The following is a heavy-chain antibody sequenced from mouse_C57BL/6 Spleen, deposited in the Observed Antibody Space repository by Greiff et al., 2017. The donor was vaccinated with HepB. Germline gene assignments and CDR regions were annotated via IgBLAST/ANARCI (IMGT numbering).Heavy chain of an antibody. D-gene: IGHD1-1*01. J-gene: IGHJ1*03. Sequence: VQLKQSGAELVRPGASVKLSCTASGFNIKDDYMHWVKQRPEQGLEWIGWIDPENGDTEYASKFQGKATITADTSSNTAYLQLSSLTSEDTAVYYGTTSPYYGSSYWYFDVWGTRTTVTVSS. CDR2: IDPENGDT. V-gene: IGHV14-4*01. CDR3: TTSPYYGSSYWYFDV. CDR1: GFNIKDDY.